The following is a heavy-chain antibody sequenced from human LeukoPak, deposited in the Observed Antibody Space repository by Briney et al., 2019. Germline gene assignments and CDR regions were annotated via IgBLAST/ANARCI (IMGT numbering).Heavy chain of an antibody. V-gene: IGHV3-48*04. J-gene: IGHJ4*02. CDR1: GFTFISYS. CDR2: ISTGSSTI. Sequence: GGSLRLSCAASGFTFISYSMNWVRQAPGKGLEWISYISTGSSTIFYADSVKGRFTISRDNAKNSLYLRMNSLRAEDTAVYYCARDPRTGSHFDYWGQGTLVTVSS. D-gene: IGHD1-1*01. CDR3: ARDPRTGSHFDY.